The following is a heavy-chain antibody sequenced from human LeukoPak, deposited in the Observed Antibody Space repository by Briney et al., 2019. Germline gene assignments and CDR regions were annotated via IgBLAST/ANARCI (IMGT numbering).Heavy chain of an antibody. CDR2: IYYSGST. V-gene: IGHV4-39*01. CDR3: GGYCSSTSCYGFDP. Sequence: SGTLSLTCTVSGGSISSSSYYWGWIRQPPGKGLEWIASIYYSGSTYYNPSLKSRVTISVDTSKNQFSLKLSSVTAADTAVYYCGGYCSSTSCYGFDPWGQGTLVTVSS. D-gene: IGHD2-2*01. J-gene: IGHJ5*02. CDR1: GGSISSSSYY.